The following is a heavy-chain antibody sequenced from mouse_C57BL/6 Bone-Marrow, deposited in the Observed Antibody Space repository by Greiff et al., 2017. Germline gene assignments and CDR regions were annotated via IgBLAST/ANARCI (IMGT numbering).Heavy chain of an antibody. CDR2: ISNGGGST. D-gene: IGHD2-1*01. CDR1: GFTFSDYY. J-gene: IGHJ1*03. CDR3: ARQYGNPSYWYFDV. Sequence: EVHLVESGGGLVQPGGSLKLSCAASGFTFSDYYMYWVRQTPEKRLEWVAYISNGGGSTYYPDTVKGRFTISRDNAKNTLYLQMSRLKSEDTAMYYCARQYGNPSYWYFDVWGTGTTVTVSS. V-gene: IGHV5-12*01.